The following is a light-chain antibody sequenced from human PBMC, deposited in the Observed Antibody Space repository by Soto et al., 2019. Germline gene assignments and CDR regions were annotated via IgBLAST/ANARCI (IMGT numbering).Light chain of an antibody. CDR2: DAS. V-gene: IGKV3-20*01. J-gene: IGKJ1*01. CDR3: QHYGSAGT. Sequence: EIVLTQSPGTLSLSPGERATLSCRASQGVSSSYLAWYQQKPGQAPRLLIHDASIRATGIPDRFSGSGSGTDFTLTISSLEPEDFAVYYCQHYGSAGTFGQGTKGEIE. CDR1: QGVSSSY.